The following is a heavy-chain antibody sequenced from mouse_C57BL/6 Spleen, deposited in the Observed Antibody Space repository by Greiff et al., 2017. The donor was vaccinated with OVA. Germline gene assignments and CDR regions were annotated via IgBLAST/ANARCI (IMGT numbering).Heavy chain of an antibody. J-gene: IGHJ2*01. D-gene: IGHD4-1*01. V-gene: IGHV5-4*03. CDR2: ISDGGSYT. CDR3: ARKLKGLYFDY. CDR1: GFTFSSYA. Sequence: EVNVVESGGGLVKPGGSLKLSCAASGFTFSSYAMSWVRQTPEKRLEWVATISDGGSYTYYPDNVKGRFTISRDNAKNNLYLQMSHLKSEDTAMYYCARKLKGLYFDYWGQGTTLTVSS.